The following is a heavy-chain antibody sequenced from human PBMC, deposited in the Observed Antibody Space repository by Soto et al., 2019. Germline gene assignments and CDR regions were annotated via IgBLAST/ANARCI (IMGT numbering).Heavy chain of an antibody. Sequence: ASVKVSCKASGYTFTGYYMHWVRQAPGQGLEWIGWINPNSGGTNYAQKFQGWVTMTRDTSISTAYMELSRLRSDDTAVYYCARDSTSPSSSWYFRSYYYGMDVWGQGTTVTVSS. D-gene: IGHD6-13*01. J-gene: IGHJ6*02. CDR1: GYTFTGYY. V-gene: IGHV1-2*04. CDR2: INPNSGGT. CDR3: ARDSTSPSSSWYFRSYYYGMDV.